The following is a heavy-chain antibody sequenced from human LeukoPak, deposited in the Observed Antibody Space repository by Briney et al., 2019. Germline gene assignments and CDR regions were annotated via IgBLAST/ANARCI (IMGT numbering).Heavy chain of an antibody. D-gene: IGHD6-13*01. CDR3: AKALPSSWYPFDY. J-gene: IGHJ4*02. CDR1: GFSFSSYA. Sequence: GGSLRLSCAASGFSFSSYAMSWVRQAPGKGLGWVSGISGSGGSTYYADSVKGRFTISRDNSKNTLYLQMNSLRADDTAVYYCAKALPSSWYPFDYCGQGTLVTVSS. V-gene: IGHV3-23*01. CDR2: ISGSGGST.